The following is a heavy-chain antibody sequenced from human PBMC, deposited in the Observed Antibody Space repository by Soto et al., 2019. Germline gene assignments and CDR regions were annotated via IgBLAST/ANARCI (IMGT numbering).Heavy chain of an antibody. CDR2: IYYSGST. Sequence: SETLSLTRAVSGGSLSSGGYSWSWIRQPPGKGLEWIGYIYYSGSTYYNPSLTSRVTISIGRSKNQFSLKMTSVTAADTAMYYCARQGYAFDIWGQGTMVTVSS. CDR1: GGSLSSGGYS. V-gene: IGHV4-30-2*01. J-gene: IGHJ3*02. CDR3: ARQGYAFDI.